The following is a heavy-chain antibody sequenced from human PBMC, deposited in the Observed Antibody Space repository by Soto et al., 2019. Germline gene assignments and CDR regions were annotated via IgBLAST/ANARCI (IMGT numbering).Heavy chain of an antibody. J-gene: IGHJ4*02. D-gene: IGHD6-19*01. V-gene: IGHV4-30-2*01. CDR1: GGSISSGGYS. CDR2: IYHSGST. CDR3: ARSAIIAVAVFDY. Sequence: SETLSLTCAVSGGSISSGGYSWSWIRQPPGKGLEWIGYIYHSGSTYYNPSLKSRVTISVDRSKNQFSLKLSSVTAADTAVYYCARSAIIAVAVFDYWGQVTMVPFSS.